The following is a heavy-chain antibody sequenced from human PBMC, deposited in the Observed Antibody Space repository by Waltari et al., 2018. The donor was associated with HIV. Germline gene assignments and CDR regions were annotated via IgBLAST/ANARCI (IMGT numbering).Heavy chain of an antibody. V-gene: IGHV4-59*01. Sequence: QVQLRESGPGLANPSEPQSLIRTVPGGPLRSFYLSWVRQPPGKGLECMGYISYSGTNNYNPSLKRRVTISLDKSKSQFSLRLNSVTAADTAVYYCARARGGVVNKRYVECDYWGQGTLVTVSS. D-gene: IGHD3-3*01. J-gene: IGHJ4*02. CDR1: GGPLRSFY. CDR2: ISYSGTN. CDR3: ARARGGVVNKRYVECDY.